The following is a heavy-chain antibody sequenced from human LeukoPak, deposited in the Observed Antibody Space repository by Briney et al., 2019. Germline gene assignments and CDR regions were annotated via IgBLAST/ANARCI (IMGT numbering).Heavy chain of an antibody. J-gene: IGHJ3*02. V-gene: IGHV3-48*02. CDR1: GFTFSYYS. CDR2: ISSSTTLI. Sequence: GGSLRLSCAASGFTFSYYSTKWVRQAPGKGLEWVSYISSSTTLIHYADSVKGRFTISKDNAKSSLYLQMNSLRDEDTALYFCAREGHYGALDIWGQGTMVTVSS. D-gene: IGHD3-10*01. CDR3: AREGHYGALDI.